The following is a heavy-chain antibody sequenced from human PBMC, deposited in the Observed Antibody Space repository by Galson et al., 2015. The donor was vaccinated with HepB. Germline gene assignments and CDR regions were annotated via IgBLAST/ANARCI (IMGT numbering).Heavy chain of an antibody. D-gene: IGHD6-13*01. V-gene: IGHV3-30*03. J-gene: IGHJ1*01. CDR3: GRSRAGSSWYSVDS. CDR2: ISNDGSFD. Sequence: SLRLSCAASGFTFSGYGMQWVRQAPGKGLEWVAVISNDGSFDYSADSVKGRFTISRNNSKNTLFLLINSLRVEDSALYFCGRSRAGSSWYSVDSRGQGTLVTVSS. CDR1: GFTFSGYG.